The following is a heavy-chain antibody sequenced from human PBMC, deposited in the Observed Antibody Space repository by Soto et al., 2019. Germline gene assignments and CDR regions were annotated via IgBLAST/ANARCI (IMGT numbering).Heavy chain of an antibody. CDR3: ANSDYYDSSGYYYAFDY. CDR2: IIPIFGTA. CDR1: GGTFSSYA. Sequence: QVQLVQSGAEVKKPGSSVKVSCKASGGTFSSYAISWVRQAPGQGLEWMGGIIPIFGTANYAQKFQGRVTITADESTSTAYMELSSLRSEDTAVYYCANSDYYDSSGYYYAFDYWGQGTLVTVSS. J-gene: IGHJ4*02. V-gene: IGHV1-69*01. D-gene: IGHD3-22*01.